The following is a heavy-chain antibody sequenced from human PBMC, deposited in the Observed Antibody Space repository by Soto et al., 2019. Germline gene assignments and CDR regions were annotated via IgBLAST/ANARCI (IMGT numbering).Heavy chain of an antibody. D-gene: IGHD3-22*01. CDR3: ARVNLENYYDSSGYRVAFDY. V-gene: IGHV4-31*03. CDR1: GGSISSGGYY. Sequence: LSLTCTVSGGSISSGGYYWSWIRQHPGKGLEWIGYIYYSGITYYNPSLKSRVTISVDTSKNQFSLKLSSVTAADTAVYYCARVNLENYYDSSGYRVAFDYWGQGTLVNVSS. CDR2: IYYSGIT. J-gene: IGHJ4*02.